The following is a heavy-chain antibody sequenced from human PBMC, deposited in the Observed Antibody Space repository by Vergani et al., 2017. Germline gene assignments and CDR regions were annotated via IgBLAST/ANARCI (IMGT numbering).Heavy chain of an antibody. J-gene: IGHJ4*02. D-gene: IGHD2-15*01. CDR1: GVTFSSYA. Sequence: QVQLVQSGAEVKKPGSSVKVSCKASGVTFSSYAISWVRQAPGQGLEWMGGIIPIFGTANYAQKFQGRVTITADESTSTAYMELSSLRSEDTAVYYCASPFGYCSGGSCYPYAYWGQGTLVTVSS. CDR2: IIPIFGTA. V-gene: IGHV1-69*12. CDR3: ASPFGYCSGGSCYPYAY.